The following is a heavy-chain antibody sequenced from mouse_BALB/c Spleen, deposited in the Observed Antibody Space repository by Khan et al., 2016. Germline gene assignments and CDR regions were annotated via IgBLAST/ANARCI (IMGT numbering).Heavy chain of an antibody. V-gene: IGHV9-1*02. CDR2: INTYTGEP. Sequence: QIQLVQSGPELKKPGETVKISCKASGYTFTNYGMNWVKQAPGKGLKWMGWINTYTGEPTYTDDFKGRFAFSLETSASTAYLQITNLKNEDMATYFCARGWDYGSCYYFEYWGQGTTLTVSS. D-gene: IGHD2-1*01. CDR3: ARGWDYGSCYYFEY. J-gene: IGHJ2*01. CDR1: GYTFTNYG.